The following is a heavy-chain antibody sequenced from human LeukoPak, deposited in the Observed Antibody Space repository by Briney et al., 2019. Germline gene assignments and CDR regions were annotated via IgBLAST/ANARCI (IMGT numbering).Heavy chain of an antibody. J-gene: IGHJ4*02. CDR3: AKRRDYFDY. Sequence: GGSLRLSCAASGFTFASYAMSWVRQALGKGLEWVSSISGSGDNTYYADSVKGRFTISRDNSKNTLYLQMNSLRAEDTAVYYCAKRRDYFDYWGQGTLGTVSS. CDR1: GFTFASYA. CDR2: ISGSGDNT. V-gene: IGHV3-23*01.